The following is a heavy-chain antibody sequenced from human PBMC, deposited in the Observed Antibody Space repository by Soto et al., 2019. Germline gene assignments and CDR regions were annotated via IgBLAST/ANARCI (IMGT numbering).Heavy chain of an antibody. V-gene: IGHV1-18*01. J-gene: IGHJ4*02. D-gene: IGHD3-9*01. Sequence: GASVKVSCKASGYTFTSYGISWVRQAPGQGLEWMGWISAYNGNTNYAQKLQGRVTMTTDTSTSTAYMELRSLRSDDTAVYYCARDPAVVDILTGYSPFDYWGQGTLVTVSS. CDR2: ISAYNGNT. CDR3: ARDPAVVDILTGYSPFDY. CDR1: GYTFTSYG.